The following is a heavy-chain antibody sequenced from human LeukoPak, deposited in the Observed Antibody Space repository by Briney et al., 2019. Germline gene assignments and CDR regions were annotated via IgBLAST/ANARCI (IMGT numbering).Heavy chain of an antibody. Sequence: PGESLKISCKGSGYSFTSYWIGWVRQMPGKGLEWMGIIYPGDSDTRYSPSFQGQVTISADKSISTAYLQWSSLKASDTAMYYCARKSLYSYGEVGAFDIRGQGTMVTVSS. CDR2: IYPGDSDT. D-gene: IGHD5-18*01. V-gene: IGHV5-51*03. J-gene: IGHJ3*02. CDR1: GYSFTSYW. CDR3: ARKSLYSYGEVGAFDI.